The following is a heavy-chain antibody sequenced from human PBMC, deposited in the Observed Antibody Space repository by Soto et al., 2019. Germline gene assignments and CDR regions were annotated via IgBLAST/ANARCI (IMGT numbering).Heavy chain of an antibody. CDR3: ATLKRGPYYLDC. V-gene: IGHV5-51*01. Sequence: EVQLVQSGTEVKKPGDSLKISCEASGYRFTSYWIGWVRQMPGKGLEWMGVIHPGDSDTRYSPSFQGQVTISVDESSSTTYLQWSSRKASDTAIYYCATLKRGPYYLDCWGQGNRVTVSA. D-gene: IGHD2-21*01. CDR1: GYRFTSYW. J-gene: IGHJ4*02. CDR2: IHPGDSDT.